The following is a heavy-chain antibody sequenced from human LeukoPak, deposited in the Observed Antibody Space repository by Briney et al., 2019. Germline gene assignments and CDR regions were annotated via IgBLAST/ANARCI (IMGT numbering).Heavy chain of an antibody. Sequence: GGSLRLSCAASGFTISSYYMSWVRQAPGKGLEWVSVIYSDGDIYYADSVRGRFTISGDISKNTLNLQMDGLKTEDTGVYSCARDTDITSTRFFDLWGLGTLVTISS. CDR1: GFTISSYY. D-gene: IGHD1-14*01. J-gene: IGHJ4*02. V-gene: IGHV3-66*02. CDR2: IYSDGDI. CDR3: ARDTDITSTRFFDL.